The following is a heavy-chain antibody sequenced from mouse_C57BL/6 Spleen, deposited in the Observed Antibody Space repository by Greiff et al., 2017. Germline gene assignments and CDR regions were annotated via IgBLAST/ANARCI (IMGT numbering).Heavy chain of an antibody. CDR1: GYSFTSYY. CDR3: AREGDSWFAY. Sequence: VKLVESGPELVQPGASVKISCKASGYSFTSYYIHWVKQRPGQGLEWIGWIYPGSGNTKYNEKFKGKATLTADTSSSIAYMQLSSLTSEDSAVYYCAREGDSWFAYWGQGTLVTVSA. V-gene: IGHV1-66*01. J-gene: IGHJ3*01. D-gene: IGHD3-3*01. CDR2: IYPGSGNT.